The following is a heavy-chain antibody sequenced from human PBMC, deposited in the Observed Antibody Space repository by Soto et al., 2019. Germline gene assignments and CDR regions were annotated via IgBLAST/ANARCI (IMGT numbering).Heavy chain of an antibody. V-gene: IGHV5-51*01. D-gene: IGHD3-22*01. Sequence: GESLKISCKGSGYSFTSYWIGWVRQMPGKGLEWMGIIYPGDSDTRYSPSFQGQVTISADKSISTAYLQWSSLKASDTAMYYCASSSGPHYYDSSGYYYVDGMDVWGQGTTVTVSS. CDR2: IYPGDSDT. CDR3: ASSSGPHYYDSSGYYYVDGMDV. J-gene: IGHJ6*02. CDR1: GYSFTSYW.